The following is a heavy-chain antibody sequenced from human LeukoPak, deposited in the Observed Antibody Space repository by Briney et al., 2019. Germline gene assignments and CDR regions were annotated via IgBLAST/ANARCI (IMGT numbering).Heavy chain of an antibody. CDR2: ISYDGSNK. CDR3: AKDWQRLDY. Sequence: GGSLRLSCAASGFTFSDYYMSWIRQAPGKGLEWVAVISYDGSNKYYADSVKGRFTISRDNSKNTLYLQMNSLRAEDTAVYYCAKDWQRLDYWGQGTLVTVSS. J-gene: IGHJ4*02. V-gene: IGHV3-30*18. CDR1: GFTFSDYY.